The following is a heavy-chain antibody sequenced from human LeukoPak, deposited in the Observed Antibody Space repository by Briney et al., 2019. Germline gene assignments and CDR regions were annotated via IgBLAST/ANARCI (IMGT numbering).Heavy chain of an antibody. J-gene: IGHJ4*02. Sequence: PSETLSLTCTVSGGSISSYYWSWIRQPPGKGLEWIGYIYYSGSTNYNPSLKSRVTISVDTSKNQFSLKLSPVTAADTAVYYCARGGGSYYYFDYWGQGTLVTVSS. CDR3: ARGGGSYYYFDY. CDR1: GGSISSYY. CDR2: IYYSGST. D-gene: IGHD1-26*01. V-gene: IGHV4-59*01.